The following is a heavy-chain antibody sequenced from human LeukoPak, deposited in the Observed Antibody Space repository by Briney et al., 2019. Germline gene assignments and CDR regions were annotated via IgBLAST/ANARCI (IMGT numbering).Heavy chain of an antibody. CDR3: ARDKGTSYLSSFDY. CDR2: IYNSGST. J-gene: IGHJ4*02. Sequence: PSETLSLTCTVSGGSISSYYWSWIRQPPGKGLEWIGYIYNSGSTSYNPSLKSRVTISLDTSQNQFSLKLSSLTAADTAVYYCARDKGTSYLSSFDYWGQGTLVTVSS. V-gene: IGHV4-59*01. D-gene: IGHD6-6*01. CDR1: GGSISSYY.